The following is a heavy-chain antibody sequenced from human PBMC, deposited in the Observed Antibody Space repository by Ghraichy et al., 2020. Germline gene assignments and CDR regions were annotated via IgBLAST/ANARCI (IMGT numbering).Heavy chain of an antibody. J-gene: IGHJ4*02. CDR1: GYTFTRFG. Sequence: ASVKVSCKASGYTFTRFGISWVRQAPGQGLEWMGWINPNDGNINYIEKVQDRVTMTTDTSTTTAYMELRNLRSDDTAIYYCAIDRSTSQYWGQGTLVTVSS. CDR2: INPNDGNI. CDR3: AIDRSTSQY. V-gene: IGHV1-18*01. D-gene: IGHD6-6*01.